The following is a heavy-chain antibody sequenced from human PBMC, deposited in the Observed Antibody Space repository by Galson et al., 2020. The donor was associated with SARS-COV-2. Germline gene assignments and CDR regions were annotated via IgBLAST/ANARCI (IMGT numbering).Heavy chain of an antibody. J-gene: IGHJ4*02. CDR3: AKGGDSSSWSRIVDFDY. V-gene: IGHV3-23*01. Sequence: TGGSLRLSCAASGFTFSTYAMSWVRQAPGKGLEWVSTVSGRGDSTYSADSVKGRFTISRDNSKTTLYLQMNSLRVEDTAVYYCAKGGDSSSWSRIVDFDYWGQGTLVTVSS. D-gene: IGHD6-13*01. CDR2: VSGRGDST. CDR1: GFTFSTYA.